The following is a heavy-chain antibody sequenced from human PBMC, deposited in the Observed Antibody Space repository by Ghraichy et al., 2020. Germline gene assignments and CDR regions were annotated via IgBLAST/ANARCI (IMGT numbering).Heavy chain of an antibody. Sequence: SETLSLTCTVSGGSISSYYWSWIRQPAGKGLEWIGRIYTSGSTNYNPSLKSRVTMSVDTSKNQFSLKLSSVTAADTAVYYCARDRLAYCGGDCSRNFDLWGRGTLVTVSS. CDR2: IYTSGST. CDR3: ARDRLAYCGGDCSRNFDL. D-gene: IGHD2-21*02. J-gene: IGHJ2*01. V-gene: IGHV4-4*07. CDR1: GGSISSYY.